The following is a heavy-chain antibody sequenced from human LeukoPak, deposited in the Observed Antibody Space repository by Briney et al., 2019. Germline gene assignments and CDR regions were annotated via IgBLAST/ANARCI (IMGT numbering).Heavy chain of an antibody. CDR1: GFTFSAYS. CDR3: AKDGTAAGTYWYYYYYYMDV. J-gene: IGHJ6*03. D-gene: IGHD6-13*01. V-gene: IGHV3-23*01. CDR2: ISVSGGGT. Sequence: GGSLRLSCVASGFTFSAYSMTWVRQAPGKGLDWVSSISVSGGGTYYADSVRGRFTISRDNSKNTLYLQMNSLRAEDTAVYYCAKDGTAAGTYWYYYYYYMDVWGKGTTVTVSS.